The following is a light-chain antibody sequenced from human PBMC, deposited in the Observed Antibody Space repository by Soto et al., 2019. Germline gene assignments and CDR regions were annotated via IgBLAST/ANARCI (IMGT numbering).Light chain of an antibody. CDR2: GAS. CDR3: QQYDSSPYT. J-gene: IGKJ2*01. V-gene: IGKV3-20*01. Sequence: EIVLTQSPGTLSLSPGEGATLSCRASQSVSSTYLAWYQQKPAQAPRLLIYGASSRATGIPDRFSGSGSGTDFTLTISRLEPEDFAVYYCQQYDSSPYTFGQGTKLEIK. CDR1: QSVSSTY.